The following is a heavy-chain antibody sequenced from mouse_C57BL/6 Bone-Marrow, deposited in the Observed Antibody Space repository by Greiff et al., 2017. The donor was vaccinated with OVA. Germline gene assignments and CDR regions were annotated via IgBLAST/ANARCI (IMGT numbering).Heavy chain of an antibody. CDR3: ARGGTLYYYAMDY. Sequence: EVQLVESGPELVKPGASVKIPCKASGYTFTDYNMDWVKQSHGKSLEWIGDINPNNGGTIYNQKFKGKATLTVDKSSSTAYMELRSLTSEDTAVYYCARGGTLYYYAMDYWGQGTSVTVSS. J-gene: IGHJ4*01. CDR1: GYTFTDYN. CDR2: INPNNGGT. V-gene: IGHV1-18*01. D-gene: IGHD3-3*01.